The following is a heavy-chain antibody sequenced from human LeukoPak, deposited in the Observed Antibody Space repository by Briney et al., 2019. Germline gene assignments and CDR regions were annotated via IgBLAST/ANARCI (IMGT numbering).Heavy chain of an antibody. J-gene: IGHJ4*02. Sequence: SETLSLTCTVSGGSISSYYWSWIRQPPGKGLEWIGYIYYSGSTNYNPSLKSRVTISVDTSKNQFSLKLSSVTAAGTAVYYCATYSGYGKYFDYWGQGTLVTVSS. D-gene: IGHD5-12*01. CDR1: GGSISSYY. CDR3: ATYSGYGKYFDY. CDR2: IYYSGST. V-gene: IGHV4-59*08.